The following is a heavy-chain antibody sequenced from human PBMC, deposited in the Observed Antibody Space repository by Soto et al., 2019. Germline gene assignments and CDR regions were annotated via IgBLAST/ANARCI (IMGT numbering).Heavy chain of an antibody. J-gene: IGHJ4*02. D-gene: IGHD4-4*01. V-gene: IGHV3-30-3*01. CDR3: ARVLGGMATVPFDY. CDR1: GFTFSSYA. Sequence: QVQLVESGGGVVQPGRSLRLSCAASGFTFSSYAMHWVRQAPGTGLEWVAVISYEGSNKYYADSVKGRFTISRDNSKNTLYLQMNSLRTEDTAVYYGARVLGGMATVPFDYWGQGALVTVSS. CDR2: ISYEGSNK.